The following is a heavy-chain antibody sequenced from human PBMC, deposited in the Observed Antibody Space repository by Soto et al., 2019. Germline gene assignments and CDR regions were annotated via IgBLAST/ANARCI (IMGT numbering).Heavy chain of an antibody. Sequence: SETLSLTCTVSGGSISSSSYYWGWIRQPPGKGLEWIGSIYYSGSTYYNPSLKSRVTISVDTSKNQFSLKLSSVTAADTAVYYCARLLRYSGYGDYWGQGTLVTVSS. D-gene: IGHD5-12*01. V-gene: IGHV4-39*01. CDR3: ARLLRYSGYGDY. CDR1: GGSISSSSYY. J-gene: IGHJ4*02. CDR2: IYYSGST.